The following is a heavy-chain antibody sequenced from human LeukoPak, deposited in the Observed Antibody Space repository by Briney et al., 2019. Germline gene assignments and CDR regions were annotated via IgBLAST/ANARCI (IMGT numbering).Heavy chain of an antibody. CDR2: ISYDGSNK. Sequence: TGGSLRLSCVASGFTFSGYGMHWVRQAPGKGLEWVAVISYDGSNKYYVDSVKGRFTISRDNSKNTLYLQMNSLRAEDTAVYYCAKDRIQLWPRKPPQEIDYWGQGTLVTVSS. V-gene: IGHV3-30*02. D-gene: IGHD5-18*01. J-gene: IGHJ4*02. CDR1: GFTFSGYG. CDR3: AKDRIQLWPRKPPQEIDY.